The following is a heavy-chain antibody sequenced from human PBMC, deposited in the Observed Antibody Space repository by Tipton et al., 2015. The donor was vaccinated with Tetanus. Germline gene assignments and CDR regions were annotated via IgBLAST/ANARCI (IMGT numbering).Heavy chain of an antibody. CDR2: IYTSGST. Sequence: TLSLTCAVSGGSISSDYWSWIRQPAGKGLEWIGRIYTSGSTNYNPSLKSRVTMSVDTPKNPFSLKLSSVTAADTAIYYCARDGQPGYYYGMDVWGQGTTVTVSS. V-gene: IGHV4-4*07. CDR3: ARDGQPGYYYGMDV. J-gene: IGHJ6*02. D-gene: IGHD1-14*01. CDR1: GGSISSDY.